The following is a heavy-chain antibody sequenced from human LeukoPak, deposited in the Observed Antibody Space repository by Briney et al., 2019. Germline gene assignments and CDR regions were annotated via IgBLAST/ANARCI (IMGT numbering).Heavy chain of an antibody. CDR2: MNPNSGNT. CDR3: ARGKPGFIGGDY. J-gene: IGHJ4*02. Sequence: ASVKVSCKASGYTFTSYDINWVRQATGQGLEWMGWMNPNSGNTGYAQKFQGRVTITRNTSISTAYMELSSLRSEGTAVYYCARGKPGFIGGDYWGRGTLVTVSS. D-gene: IGHD3-16*01. CDR1: GYTFTSYD. V-gene: IGHV1-8*03.